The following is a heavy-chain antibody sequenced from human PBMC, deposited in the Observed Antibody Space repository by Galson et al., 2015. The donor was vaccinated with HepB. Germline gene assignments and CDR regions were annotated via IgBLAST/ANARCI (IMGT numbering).Heavy chain of an antibody. V-gene: IGHV1-18*01. CDR3: ARETGNNWGELFDY. Sequence: SVKVSCKASNFNFVTYGFSWVRQAPGQGLEWMGWIGTASDDTNYARKFQDRISLTRDTSTTTAYMELVSLRSDDTAIYYCARETGNNWGELFDYWGQGTLVTVSS. CDR1: NFNFVTYG. J-gene: IGHJ4*02. CDR2: IGTASDDT. D-gene: IGHD7-27*01.